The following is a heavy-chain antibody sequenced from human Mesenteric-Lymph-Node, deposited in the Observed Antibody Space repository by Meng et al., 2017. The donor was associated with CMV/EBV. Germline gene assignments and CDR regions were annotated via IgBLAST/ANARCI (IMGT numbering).Heavy chain of an antibody. CDR2: IIPILGIA. D-gene: IGHD4-23*01. CDR1: GGTFSSYT. J-gene: IGHJ4*02. V-gene: IGHV1-69*02. CDR3: ARTPRANSGTE. Sequence: SVMVSCKASGGTFSSYTISWVRQAPGQGLEWMGRIIPILGIANYAQQFQGRLTITTDDPTSTAYMELSSLRSEDTAIYYCARTPRANSGTEWGPGTLVTVSS.